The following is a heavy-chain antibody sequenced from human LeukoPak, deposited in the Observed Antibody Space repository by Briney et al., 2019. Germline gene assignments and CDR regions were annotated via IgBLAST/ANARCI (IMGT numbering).Heavy chain of an antibody. CDR1: GYTFASYD. CDR3: ARRLGLRWYLQAFDI. D-gene: IGHD4-23*01. J-gene: IGHJ3*02. V-gene: IGHV1-8*02. CDR2: MNPDSGNR. Sequence: GASVKVSCKASGYTFASYDINWVRQATGQGLEWMGWMNPDSGNRGYAQKFQGRVTITRNTSISTAYMELSSLRSEDTAVYFCARRLGLRWYLQAFDIWGQGTMVTVSS.